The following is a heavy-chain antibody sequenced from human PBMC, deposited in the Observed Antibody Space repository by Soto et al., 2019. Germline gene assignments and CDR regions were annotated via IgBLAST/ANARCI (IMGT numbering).Heavy chain of an antibody. J-gene: IGHJ6*03. CDR1: GGSISSYY. CDR2: IYYSGST. CDR3: ARDKSDAGYDFWSGYYRTSYYMDV. Sequence: SETLSLTCTVSGGSISSYYWSWIRRSPGKGLEWIGYIYYSGSTNYNPSLKSRVTISVDTSKNQFSLKLSSVTAADTAVYYCARDKSDAGYDFWSGYYRTSYYMDVWGKGTTVTVSS. D-gene: IGHD3-3*01. V-gene: IGHV4-59*01.